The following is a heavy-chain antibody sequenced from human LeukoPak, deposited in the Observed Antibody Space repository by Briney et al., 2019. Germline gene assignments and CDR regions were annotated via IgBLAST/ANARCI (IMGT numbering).Heavy chain of an antibody. CDR3: AAPGDIGSGYFHDAFDI. V-gene: IGHV4-31*03. Sequence: SETLSLTCTVSGGSISSGGYYWSWIRQHPGKGLEWIGYIYYSGSTYYNPSLKSRVTISVDTSKNQFSLKLSSVTAADTAVYYCAAPGDIGSGYFHDAFDIWGQGTMVTVPS. CDR1: GGSISSGGYY. J-gene: IGHJ3*02. D-gene: IGHD3-22*01. CDR2: IYYSGST.